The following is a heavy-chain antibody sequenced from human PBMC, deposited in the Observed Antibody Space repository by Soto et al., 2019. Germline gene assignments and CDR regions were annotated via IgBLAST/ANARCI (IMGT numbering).Heavy chain of an antibody. CDR1: VYRLSTDL. V-gene: IGHV1-3*01. Sequence: SVKVSRKASVYRLSTDLRHWVRQAPGQRLEWMGWINAGNGNTKYSQKFQGRVTIARDTYARTAYMELSSLRSEDTAVYYCARDPGSYRSGSYFFFDYWGQGTLVTASS. J-gene: IGHJ4*02. CDR2: INAGNGNT. D-gene: IGHD3-10*01. CDR3: ARDPGSYRSGSYFFFDY.